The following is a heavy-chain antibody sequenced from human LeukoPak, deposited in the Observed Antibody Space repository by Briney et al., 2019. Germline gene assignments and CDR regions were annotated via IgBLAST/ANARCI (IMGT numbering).Heavy chain of an antibody. J-gene: IGHJ4*02. V-gene: IGHV4-34*01. CDR3: ARGRFSGLPRATTSQFDY. Sequence: SSETLSLTCAVYGGSFSGYSWTWIRQPPGKGLEWIGEIKDSGSPTFNPSLKSRVTMSVDTSNNQFSVRLSSLTAADTAVYYCARGRFSGLPRATTSQFDYWGPGTLVTVSS. D-gene: IGHD6-19*01. CDR2: IKDSGSP. CDR1: GGSFSGYS.